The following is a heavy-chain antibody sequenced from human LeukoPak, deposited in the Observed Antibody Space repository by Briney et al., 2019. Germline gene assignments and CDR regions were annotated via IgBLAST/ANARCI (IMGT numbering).Heavy chain of an antibody. Sequence: PSETLSLTCTVSGGSISSSSYYWGWIRQPPGKGLEWIGGIYSSGSTYYNPSLKSRVTISVDTSKNQFSLKLSSVTAADTAVYYCARIVVADFDYWGQGTLVTVSS. D-gene: IGHD3-22*01. V-gene: IGHV4-39*01. CDR3: ARIVVADFDY. J-gene: IGHJ4*02. CDR1: GGSISSSSYY. CDR2: IYSSGST.